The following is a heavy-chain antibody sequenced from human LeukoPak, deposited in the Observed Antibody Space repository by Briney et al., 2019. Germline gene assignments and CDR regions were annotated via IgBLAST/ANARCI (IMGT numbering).Heavy chain of an antibody. CDR3: ARNQLSGWFDP. CDR2: INHSGST. J-gene: IGHJ5*02. CDR1: GGSFSGYY. V-gene: IGHV4-34*01. Sequence: PSETLSLTCAVYGGSFSGYYWSWIRQPPGKGLEWIGEINHSGSTNYNPSLKSRVTISVDTSKNQFSLKLSSVTAADTAVYYCARNQLSGWFDPWGQGTLVTVSS. D-gene: IGHD3-10*01.